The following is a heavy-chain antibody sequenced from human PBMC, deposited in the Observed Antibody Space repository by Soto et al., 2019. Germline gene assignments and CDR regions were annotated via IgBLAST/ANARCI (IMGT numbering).Heavy chain of an antibody. CDR1: GFTFSSYS. CDR2: ISSSSSTI. V-gene: IGHV3-48*01. J-gene: IGHJ6*03. CDR3: ARRYRQTDTAMADYYMDV. D-gene: IGHD5-18*01. Sequence: PGGSLRLSCAASGFTFSSYSMNWVRQAPGKGLEWVSYISSSSSTIYYADSVKGRFTISRDNAKNSLYLQMNSLRAEDTAVYYCARRYRQTDTAMADYYMDVWGKGTTVTVSS.